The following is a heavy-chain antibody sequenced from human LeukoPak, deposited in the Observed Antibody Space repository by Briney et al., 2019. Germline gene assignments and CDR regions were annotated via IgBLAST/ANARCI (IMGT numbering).Heavy chain of an antibody. V-gene: IGHV3-21*01. J-gene: IGHJ4*02. CDR2: ISSSSSYI. CDR3: ARGVAATYFDY. CDR1: GFTFSSYS. D-gene: IGHD2-15*01. Sequence: GGSLRLSCAASGFTFSSYSMNWVRQARGKGVEWVSSISSSSSYIYYADSVKGRFTISRDNAKNSLYLQMNSLRAEDTAVYYCARGVAATYFDYWGQGTLVTVSS.